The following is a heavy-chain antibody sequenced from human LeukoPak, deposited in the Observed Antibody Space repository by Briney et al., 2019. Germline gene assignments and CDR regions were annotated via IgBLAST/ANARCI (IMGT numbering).Heavy chain of an antibody. CDR1: GFTFSSYA. CDR3: ARDAGPYYYDSSGYSDY. CDR2: ISSSSSYI. J-gene: IGHJ4*02. Sequence: PGGSLRLSCAASGFTFSSYAMSWVRQAPGKGLEWVSSISSSSSYIYYADSVKGRLTISRDNAKNSLYLQMSSLRAEDTAVYYCARDAGPYYYDSSGYSDYWGQGTLVTVSS. V-gene: IGHV3-21*01. D-gene: IGHD3-22*01.